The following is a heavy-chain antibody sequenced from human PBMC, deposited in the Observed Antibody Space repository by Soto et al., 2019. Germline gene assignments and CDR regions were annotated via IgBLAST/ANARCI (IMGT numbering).Heavy chain of an antibody. Sequence: WATLSLTCTVSGGSISTYYCNWIRQPAGKGLEWIGRSDTSGSTNYNPSLKSRVTMSVDTSKQEFSLKLSSVTAADTALYYCARGGQDFWSGPFDYWGRGALVTVSS. CDR1: GGSISTYY. J-gene: IGHJ4*02. CDR2: SDTSGST. V-gene: IGHV4-4*07. CDR3: ARGGQDFWSGPFDY. D-gene: IGHD3-3*01.